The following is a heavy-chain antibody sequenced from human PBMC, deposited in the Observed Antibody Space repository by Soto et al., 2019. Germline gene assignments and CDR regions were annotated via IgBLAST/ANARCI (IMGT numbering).Heavy chain of an antibody. CDR1: GGTINSNIDH. J-gene: IGHJ4*02. CDR3: AKHGSGYEPSYFEY. Sequence: HSETLSLTSSVSGGTINSNIDHLAWIRQSPGKGLEWIASIHFSGNSFYNPSLKSRVTVSVDTSQSQFSLRLSSATAADTAVYYXAKHGSGYEPSYFEYWGQGTLVTVSS. D-gene: IGHD5-12*01. V-gene: IGHV4-39*01. CDR2: IHFSGNS.